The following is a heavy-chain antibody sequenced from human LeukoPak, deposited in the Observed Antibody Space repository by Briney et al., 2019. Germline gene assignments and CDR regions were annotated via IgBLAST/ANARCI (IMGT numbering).Heavy chain of an antibody. J-gene: IGHJ4*02. V-gene: IGHV4-59*01. CDR1: GGSISSYY. CDR3: ARESMVRGVTFDY. Sequence: SETLSLTCTVSGGSISSYYWSWIRQPPGKGLEWIGYIYYSGSTNYNPSLKSRVTISVDTSKNQFSLKLSSVTAAATAVYYCARESMVRGVTFDYWGQGTLATVSS. D-gene: IGHD3-10*01. CDR2: IYYSGST.